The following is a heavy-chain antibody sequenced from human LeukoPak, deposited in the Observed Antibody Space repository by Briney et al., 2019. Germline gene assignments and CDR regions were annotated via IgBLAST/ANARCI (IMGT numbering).Heavy chain of an antibody. CDR1: GYTFTGYY. CDR2: INPNSGGT. J-gene: IGHJ4*02. Sequence: ASVKVSCKASGYTFTGYYMHWVRQAPGQGLEWMGWINPNSGGTNYAQKFQGRVTMTRDTSISTAYMELSRLRSDDTAVYYCASAYYDILTGYYKTPFGYWGQGTLVTVSS. CDR3: ASAYYDILTGYYKTPFGY. V-gene: IGHV1-2*02. D-gene: IGHD3-9*01.